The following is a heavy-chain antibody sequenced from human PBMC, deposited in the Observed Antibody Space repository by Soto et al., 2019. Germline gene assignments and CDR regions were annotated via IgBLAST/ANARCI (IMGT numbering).Heavy chain of an antibody. J-gene: IGHJ6*02. D-gene: IGHD4-4*01. Sequence: GGSLRLSCAASGFTFSSYDMHWVRQATGKGLEWVSAIGTAGDTYYPGSVKGRFTISRENAKNSLYLQMNSLRAEDTAVYYCAREGLQYYNRSAIRSYGMDVWGQGTTVTVSS. CDR3: AREGLQYYNRSAIRSYGMDV. CDR2: IGTAGDT. CDR1: GFTFSSYD. V-gene: IGHV3-13*01.